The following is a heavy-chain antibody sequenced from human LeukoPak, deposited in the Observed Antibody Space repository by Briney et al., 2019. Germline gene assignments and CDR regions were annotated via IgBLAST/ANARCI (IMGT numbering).Heavy chain of an antibody. V-gene: IGHV1-69*01. Sequence: SVKVSCKASGGTFSSYAVSWVRQAPGQGLEWMGGIIPIFGTANYAQKFQGRVTITADESTSTAYMELSSLRSEDTAVYYCARGGIAAAGDAFDIWGQGTMVTVSS. CDR1: GGTFSSYA. CDR2: IIPIFGTA. CDR3: ARGGIAAAGDAFDI. D-gene: IGHD6-13*01. J-gene: IGHJ3*02.